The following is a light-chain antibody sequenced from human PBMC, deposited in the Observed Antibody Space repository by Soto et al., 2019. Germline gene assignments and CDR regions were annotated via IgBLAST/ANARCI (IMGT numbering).Light chain of an antibody. V-gene: IGLV1-51*01. CDR2: DDN. CDR3: GTWDNSLSAGV. J-gene: IGLJ2*01. Sequence: QSLLTQPPSVSAAPGQRVTISCSGTSSNIGNNYVSWYQQLPGTAPKLLICDDNKRPSGIPDRFSASKSDTSATLDITGLQTGDEADYYCGTWDNSLSAGVFGGGTKLTVL. CDR1: SSNIGNNY.